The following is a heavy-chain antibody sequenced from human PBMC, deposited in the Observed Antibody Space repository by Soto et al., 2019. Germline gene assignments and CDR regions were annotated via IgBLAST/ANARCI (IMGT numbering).Heavy chain of an antibody. V-gene: IGHV1-46*01. J-gene: IGHJ5*02. Sequence: ASVKVSCKASGYTFTSYHMHWVRQAPGQGLEWMGIVNPSGGSTSYAQKFQGRVTMTRDTSTSTVYMELSSLRSEDTAVYYCARGSAVWNDAHWFDPWGQGTLSTVSS. D-gene: IGHD1-1*01. CDR1: GYTFTSYH. CDR2: VNPSGGST. CDR3: ARGSAVWNDAHWFDP.